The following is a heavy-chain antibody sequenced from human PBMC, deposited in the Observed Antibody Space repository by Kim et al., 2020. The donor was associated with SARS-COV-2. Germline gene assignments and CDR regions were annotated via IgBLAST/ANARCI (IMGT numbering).Heavy chain of an antibody. CDR3: ARGEYSSSWYGKHNSFDP. V-gene: IGHV4-34*01. D-gene: IGHD6-13*01. J-gene: IGHJ5*02. CDR1: GGSFSGYY. Sequence: SETLSLTCAVYGGSFSGYYWSWIRQPPGKGLEWIGEINHSGSTNYNPSLKSRVTISVDTSKNQFSLKLSSVTAADTAVYYCARGEYSSSWYGKHNSFDPWGQGTLVTGSS. CDR2: INHSGST.